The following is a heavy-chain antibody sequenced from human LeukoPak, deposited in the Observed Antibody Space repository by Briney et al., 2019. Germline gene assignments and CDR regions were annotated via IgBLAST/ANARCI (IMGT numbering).Heavy chain of an antibody. CDR3: ARGHYGMDV. Sequence: GGSLRLSCAASGFTFSDFYMSWIRQAPGKGLEWVSYISPSGSSTNYADSVKGRFTISRDNAKRSLYLQMNSLSAEDTAVYYCARGHYGMDVWGQGTSVTVSS. CDR2: ISPSGSST. J-gene: IGHJ6*02. CDR1: GFTFSDFY. V-gene: IGHV3-11*03.